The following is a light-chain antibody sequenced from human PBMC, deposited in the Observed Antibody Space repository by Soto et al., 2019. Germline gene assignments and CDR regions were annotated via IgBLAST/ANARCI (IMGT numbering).Light chain of an antibody. CDR1: QSVSSN. V-gene: IGKV3-15*01. Sequence: EIVMTQSPATLSVSPGERATLSCRASQSVSSNLAWNQQKPGQTPKLLIYVASTRATGIPARFSGSGSGTEFTLAIGSLQSEDFAVYYWQQYNVWPRTFGGGTKVEFK. J-gene: IGKJ4*01. CDR2: VAS. CDR3: QQYNVWPRT.